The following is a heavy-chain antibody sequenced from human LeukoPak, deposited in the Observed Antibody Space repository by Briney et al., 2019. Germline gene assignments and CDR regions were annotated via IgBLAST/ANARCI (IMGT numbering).Heavy chain of an antibody. CDR1: GGSISSYY. Sequence: SETLSLTCTVSGGSISSYYWSWIRQPPGKGLEWIGYIYYSGSTNYNPSLKSRVTISVDTSKNQSSLKLSSVTAADTAVYYCASLSGYYYGSCFQHWGQDTLVTVSS. D-gene: IGHD3-22*01. V-gene: IGHV4-59*01. CDR2: IYYSGST. CDR3: ASLSGYYYGSCFQH. J-gene: IGHJ1*01.